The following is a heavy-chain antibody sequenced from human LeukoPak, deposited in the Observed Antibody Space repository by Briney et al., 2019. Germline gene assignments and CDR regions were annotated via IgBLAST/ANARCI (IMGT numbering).Heavy chain of an antibody. D-gene: IGHD3-3*01. V-gene: IGHV3-53*01. CDR2: IYSGGST. J-gene: IGHJ4*02. CDR1: GFTVSSNY. CDR3: ARGYDFWSGNFDY. Sequence: GGSLRLSCAASGFTVSSNYMSWVRQAPGKGLEWVSVIYSGGSTYYADSVKGRFTISRDNPKNTLYLQMNSLRAEDTAVYYCARGYDFWSGNFDYWGQGTLVTVSS.